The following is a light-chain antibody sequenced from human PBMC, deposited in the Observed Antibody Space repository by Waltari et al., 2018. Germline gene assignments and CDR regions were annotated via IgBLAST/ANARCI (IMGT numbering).Light chain of an antibody. V-gene: IGKV3-15*01. J-gene: IGKJ1*01. CDR2: GAS. Sequence: ETMMTQSPVTLSVSPGERATLSCRASQTVSINLAWYQQKPGQPPRLLIYGASTRATGIPARFSCSGSGTEFTLTISSLQSEDFAIYYCQQYNNWPPATFGLGTKVEIK. CDR3: QQYNNWPPAT. CDR1: QTVSIN.